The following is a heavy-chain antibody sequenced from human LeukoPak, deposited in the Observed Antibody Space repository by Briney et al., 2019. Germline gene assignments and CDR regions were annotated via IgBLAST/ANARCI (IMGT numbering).Heavy chain of an antibody. D-gene: IGHD4-23*01. CDR3: AKGYGGNSYYYYMDV. J-gene: IGHJ6*03. CDR2: IWYDGSNK. V-gene: IGHV3-33*03. Sequence: GRSLRLSCAASGFTFSSYGMHWVRQAPGKGLEWVAVIWYDGSNKYYADSVKGRFTISRDKSKNTLYLQMNSLRAEDTAVYYCAKGYGGNSYYYYMDVWGKGTTVTVSS. CDR1: GFTFSSYG.